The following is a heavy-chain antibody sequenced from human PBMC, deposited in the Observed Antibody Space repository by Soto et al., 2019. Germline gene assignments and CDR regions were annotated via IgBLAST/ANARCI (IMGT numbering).Heavy chain of an antibody. V-gene: IGHV3-21*01. CDR3: ARSASSRGRYGMDV. J-gene: IGHJ6*02. CDR1: GFTFISYN. CDR2: ISSSSSYI. D-gene: IGHD6-13*01. Sequence: EVQLVESGGGLVKPGGSLRLSCAASGFTFISYNMNWVRQAPGKGLEWVSSISSSSSYIYYADSVKGRFTISRDNAKNSLYLQMNSLRAEDTAVYYCARSASSRGRYGMDVWGQGTTVTVSS.